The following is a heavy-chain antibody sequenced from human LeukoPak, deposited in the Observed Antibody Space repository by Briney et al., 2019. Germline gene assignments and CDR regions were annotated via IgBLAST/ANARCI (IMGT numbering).Heavy chain of an antibody. Sequence: PSETLSLTCTVSGGSISSYYWSWIRQPPGKGLEWTGYIYYSGSTSYNPSLKSRVTISVDTSKNQFSLKLSYVTAADTAVYYCARSAFGDSTGWVTLDYWGQGTLVTVSA. CDR1: GGSISSYY. CDR2: IYYSGST. CDR3: ARSAFGDSTGWVTLDY. D-gene: IGHD3-16*01. J-gene: IGHJ4*02. V-gene: IGHV4-59*01.